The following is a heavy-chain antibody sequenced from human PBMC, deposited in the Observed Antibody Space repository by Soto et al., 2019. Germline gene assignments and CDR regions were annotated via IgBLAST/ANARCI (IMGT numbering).Heavy chain of an antibody. D-gene: IGHD6-13*01. CDR1: GFTISSYD. V-gene: IGHV3-21*01. CDR2: ISSGSEYI. J-gene: IGHJ6*02. CDR3: ATDGAAGSVMEV. Sequence: EMQLGESGGGLVKPGGSLRLSCAASGFTISSYDMNWVRQAPGKGLEWVSSISSGSEYIYYADSLKGRLTISRDNARNSLYLQLNSLRAEDTAVYCCATDGAAGSVMEVWGQGTTVTVSS.